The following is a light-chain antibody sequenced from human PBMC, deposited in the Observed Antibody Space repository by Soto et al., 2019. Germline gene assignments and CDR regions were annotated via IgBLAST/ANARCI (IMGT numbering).Light chain of an antibody. CDR2: EVA. V-gene: IGLV2-14*01. CDR1: SSDISADNY. Sequence: QSVLTQPASVSGPPGQSITISCTRTSSDISADNYVSWYQQHPGKAPKLIIYEVADRPSGLSNRFSGSKSGNTASLTISRLQPEDEADYYCSSYTSNSFHVFGTGTKV. CDR3: SSYTSNSFHV. J-gene: IGLJ1*01.